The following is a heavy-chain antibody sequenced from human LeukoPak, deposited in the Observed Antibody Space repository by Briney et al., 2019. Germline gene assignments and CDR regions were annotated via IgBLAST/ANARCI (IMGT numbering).Heavy chain of an antibody. D-gene: IGHD1-1*01. V-gene: IGHV3-23*01. CDR2: ISGSGGST. CDR3: AKVEGFPPGFDP. J-gene: IGHJ5*02. Sequence: GGSLRLSCAASGFTFSSYAMSWVRQAPGKGLEWVSAISGSGGSTYYADSVKGRFTISRDNSKNALYLQMNSLRAEDTAVYYCAKVEGFPPGFDPWGQGTLVTVSS. CDR1: GFTFSSYA.